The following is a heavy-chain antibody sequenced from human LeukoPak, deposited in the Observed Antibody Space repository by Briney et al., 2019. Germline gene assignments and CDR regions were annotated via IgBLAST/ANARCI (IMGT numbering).Heavy chain of an antibody. CDR2: INSYGSST. Sequence: GGSLRLSCAASGFTFSSYWMHWVRQAPGKGLVWVSRINSYGSSTSYADSVKGRFTISRDNAKNTLYLQMNSLRAEDTAVYYCAREETASGSYDYWGQGTLVTVSS. J-gene: IGHJ4*02. D-gene: IGHD3-22*01. CDR3: AREETASGSYDY. V-gene: IGHV3-74*01. CDR1: GFTFSSYW.